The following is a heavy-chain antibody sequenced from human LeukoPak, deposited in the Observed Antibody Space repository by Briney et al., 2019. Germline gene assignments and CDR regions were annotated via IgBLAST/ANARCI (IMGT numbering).Heavy chain of an antibody. CDR1: GFTFSSYS. Sequence: PGGSLRLSCAASGFTFSSYSMNWVRQAPGKGLEWVSYISGSSRVIYYADSVKGRFTISRDNAKNSLYLQMNSLRDEDTAVYYCARDMDTSGYNFDYWGQGTLVTASS. CDR2: ISGSSRVI. J-gene: IGHJ4*02. V-gene: IGHV3-48*02. CDR3: ARDMDTSGYNFDY. D-gene: IGHD5-12*01.